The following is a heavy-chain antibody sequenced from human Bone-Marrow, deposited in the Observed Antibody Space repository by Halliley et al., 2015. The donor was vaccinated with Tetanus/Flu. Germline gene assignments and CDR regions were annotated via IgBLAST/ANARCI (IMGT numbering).Heavy chain of an antibody. CDR2: ISYDGSSK. D-gene: IGHD3-22*01. CDR3: ARDGSSGYYIINFYDP. J-gene: IGHJ5*02. V-gene: IGHV3-30-3*01. CDR1: GFRFSDYA. Sequence: SLRLSCSASGFRFSDYAMNWVRLAPGKGLEWVTTISYDGSSKNYADSVKGRFTISRDNSKDTVHLQMNSLRPEDTAVYYCARDGSSGYYIINFYDPWGQGTLVTVSS.